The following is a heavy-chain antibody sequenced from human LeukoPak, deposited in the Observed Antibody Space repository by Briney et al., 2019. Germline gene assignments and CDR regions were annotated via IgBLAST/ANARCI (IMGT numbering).Heavy chain of an antibody. CDR3: AKDMVRGVIQSALDF. Sequence: PGGSLRLSCAASGFTFSSYAMSWVRQAPGKGLEWVSTISGSGGSTHYADSVNGRFTISRDSSKNTLHLQMNSLRVEDTAVYYCAKDMVRGVIQSALDFWGQGTLVTVSS. V-gene: IGHV3-23*01. CDR2: ISGSGGST. CDR1: GFTFSSYA. D-gene: IGHD3-10*01. J-gene: IGHJ4*02.